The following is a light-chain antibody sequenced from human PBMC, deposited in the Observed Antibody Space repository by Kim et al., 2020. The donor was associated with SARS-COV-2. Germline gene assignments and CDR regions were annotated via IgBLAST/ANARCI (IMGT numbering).Light chain of an antibody. CDR2: GNN. CDR3: NSRDSSGDHPWV. CDR1: SLSTYY. J-gene: IGLJ3*02. V-gene: IGLV3-19*01. Sequence: SSELTQDPAVSVALGQAVRITCQGDSLSTYYASWXLQKPGQAPVLLIYGNNNRPSGIPDRFSGSGSGNTASLTITGAQAEDEADYYCNSRDSSGDHPWVF.